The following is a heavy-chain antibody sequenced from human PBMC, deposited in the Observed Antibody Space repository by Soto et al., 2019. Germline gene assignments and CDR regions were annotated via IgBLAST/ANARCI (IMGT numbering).Heavy chain of an antibody. Sequence: SETLSLTSTVSGGSISSDYWNWIRQTPGKGLEWIGYIHNSGSTNYNPSLKRRVTMSVGMSKSQFSLKLTSVTAADTAVYYCARGEDAFFYYGLDVWGQGITVTVSS. CDR3: ARGEDAFFYYGLDV. V-gene: IGHV4-59*01. CDR1: GGSISSDY. CDR2: IHNSGST. J-gene: IGHJ6*02.